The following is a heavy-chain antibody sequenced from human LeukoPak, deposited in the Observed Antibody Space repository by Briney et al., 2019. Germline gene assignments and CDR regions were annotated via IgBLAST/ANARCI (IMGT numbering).Heavy chain of an antibody. V-gene: IGHV4-30-4*01. CDR2: IYYSGST. J-gene: IGHJ3*02. D-gene: IGHD2-21*02. CDR3: ARGTATYCGGDCYSGGNDAFDI. Sequence: PSETLSLTCTVSGGSISSGDYYWSWIRQPPGKGLEWIGYIYYSGSTYYNPSLKSRVTISVDTSKNQFSLKLSSVTAADTAVYYCARGTATYCGGDCYSGGNDAFDIWGQGTMVTVSS. CDR1: GGSISSGDYY.